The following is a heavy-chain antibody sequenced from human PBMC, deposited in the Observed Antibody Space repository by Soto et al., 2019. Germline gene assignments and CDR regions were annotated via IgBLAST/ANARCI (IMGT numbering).Heavy chain of an antibody. V-gene: IGHV1-18*01. D-gene: IGHD3-22*01. J-gene: IGHJ4*02. CDR2: ISAYNGNT. CDR3: ARGTELERLMIVVVHFDY. Sequence: GASVKVSCKASGYTFTSYGISWVRQAPGQGLEWMGWISAYNGNTNYAQKLQGRVTMTTDTSTSTAYMELRSLRSDDTAVYYCARGTELERLMIVVVHFDYWGQGTLVTVSS. CDR1: GYTFTSYG.